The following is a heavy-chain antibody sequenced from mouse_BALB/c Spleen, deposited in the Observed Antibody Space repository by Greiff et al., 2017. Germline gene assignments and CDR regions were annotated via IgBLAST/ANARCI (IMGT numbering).Heavy chain of an antibody. J-gene: IGHJ2*01. V-gene: IGHV14-3*02. D-gene: IGHD1-1*01. Sequence: VQLQQSGAELVKPGASVKLSCTASGFNIKDTYMHWVKQRPEQGLEWIGRIDPANGNTKYDPKFQGKATITADTSSYTAYLQLSSLTSEDTAVYYCARDYYGSFYFDYWGQGTTLTVSS. CDR2: IDPANGNT. CDR1: GFNIKDTY. CDR3: ARDYYGSFYFDY.